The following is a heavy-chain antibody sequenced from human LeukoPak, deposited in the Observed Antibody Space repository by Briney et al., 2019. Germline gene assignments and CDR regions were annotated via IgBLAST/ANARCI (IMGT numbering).Heavy chain of an antibody. V-gene: IGHV5-51*01. CDR1: GYSFTSYW. CDR2: IYPGDSDT. Sequence: RESLKISCKGSGYSFTSYWIGWVRQMPGKGLEWMGIIYPGDSDTRYSPSFQGQVTISADKSISTAYLQWSSLKASDTAMYYCARHGDCSGGSCTMYFDYWGQATLVTVSS. CDR3: ARHGDCSGGSCTMYFDY. J-gene: IGHJ4*02. D-gene: IGHD2-15*01.